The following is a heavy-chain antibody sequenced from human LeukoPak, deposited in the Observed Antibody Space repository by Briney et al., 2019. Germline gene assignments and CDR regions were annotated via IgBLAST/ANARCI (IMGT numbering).Heavy chain of an antibody. CDR3: AREHFDILTGYYTRSYFDY. V-gene: IGHV4-59*01. CDR1: GGSISSYY. J-gene: IGHJ4*02. CDR2: IYYSGST. Sequence: SETLSPTCTVSGGSISSYYWSWIRQPPGKGLEWIGYIYYSGSTNYNPSLKSRVTISVDTSKNQFSLKLSSVTAADTAVYYCAREHFDILTGYYTRSYFDYWGQGTLVTVSS. D-gene: IGHD3-9*01.